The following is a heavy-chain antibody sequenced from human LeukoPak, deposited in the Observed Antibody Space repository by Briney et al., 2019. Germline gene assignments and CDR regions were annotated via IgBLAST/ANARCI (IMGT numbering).Heavy chain of an antibody. CDR3: AIQPGGIVGAIDY. Sequence: GGSLRLPCAASGITFSSYAMSWVRQAPGKGLEWVSGISSSGGSTYYADSVKGRFTISRDNSKNTLCLQMNSLRAEDTAVYYCAIQPGGIVGAIDYWGQGTLVTVSS. D-gene: IGHD1-26*01. CDR2: ISSSGGST. CDR1: GITFSSYA. V-gene: IGHV3-23*01. J-gene: IGHJ4*02.